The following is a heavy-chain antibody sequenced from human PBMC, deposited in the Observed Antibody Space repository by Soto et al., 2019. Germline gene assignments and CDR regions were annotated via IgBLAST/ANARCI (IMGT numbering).Heavy chain of an antibody. J-gene: IGHJ3*02. V-gene: IGHV3-23*01. CDR1: GFTFSSYA. CDR3: AKDGSWYCSSTSCYDAFDI. CDR2: ISGSGGST. Sequence: GGSLRLSCAASGFTFSSYAMSWVRQAPGKGLEWVSAISGSGGSTYYADSVKGRFTISRDNSKNTLYLQMNSLRAEDTAVYYCAKDGSWYCSSTSCYDAFDIWGQGTMVTVSS. D-gene: IGHD2-2*01.